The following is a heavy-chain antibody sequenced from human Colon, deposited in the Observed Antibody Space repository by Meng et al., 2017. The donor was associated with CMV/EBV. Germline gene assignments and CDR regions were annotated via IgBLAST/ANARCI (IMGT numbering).Heavy chain of an antibody. V-gene: IGHV1-2*02. CDR2: INPNGGGT. CDR1: GSLFTDFY. D-gene: IGHD6-13*01. J-gene: IGHJ5*01. CDR3: AKWWGRGSSWYNWFDS. Sequence: GSLFTDFYLHWVRQVPGQGLEWMGWINPNGGGTDYAETFRGRVTLTRDTSINTAYLEVRRLTSDDTAVYYCAKWWGRGSSWYNWFDSWGQGTLVTVSS.